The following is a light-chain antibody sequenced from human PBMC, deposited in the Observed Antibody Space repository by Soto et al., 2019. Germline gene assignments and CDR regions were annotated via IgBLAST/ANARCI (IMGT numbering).Light chain of an antibody. Sequence: QSALTQPASVSGSPGQSITISCTGTNSDVGGYTIVSWYQQHPGKAPKLLIHDVTKRPSGVSNRFSGSKSGNTASLTISGLQAEDEADYYCCSFAVTSPYVFGTGTKLTVL. CDR1: NSDVGGYTI. CDR3: CSFAVTSPYV. V-gene: IGLV2-23*02. CDR2: DVT. J-gene: IGLJ1*01.